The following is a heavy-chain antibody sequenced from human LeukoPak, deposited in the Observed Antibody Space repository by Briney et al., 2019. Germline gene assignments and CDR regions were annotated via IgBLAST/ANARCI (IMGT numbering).Heavy chain of an antibody. V-gene: IGHV4-4*07. CDR1: GGSIISYY. CDR3: EVTSANDYDSSGYYSPSFDY. J-gene: IGHJ4*02. D-gene: IGHD3-22*01. CDR2: IYNSGST. Sequence: SETLSLTCTVSGGSIISYYWSWIPQPAGKGLEWIGRIYNSGSTNYNPSLQSRVTMSVDTSKNQFSLKLSSVTAAETAVYYCEVTSANDYDSSGYYSPSFDYWGQGTLVTVSS.